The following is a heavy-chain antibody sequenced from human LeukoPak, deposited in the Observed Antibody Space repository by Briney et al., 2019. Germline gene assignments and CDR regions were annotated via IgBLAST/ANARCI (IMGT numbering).Heavy chain of an antibody. CDR1: GFTFSGHN. CDR3: ARGLYRYSSGWHFDY. D-gene: IGHD6-19*01. CDR2: ASISSGTI. Sequence: GSLRLSCAASGFTFSGHNMNWVRQAPGKGLEWISFASISSGTIYYADSVNGRFRISRDNAKNSLFLQMNSLRVEDTAVYYCARGLYRYSSGWHFDYWGQGILVTVSS. V-gene: IGHV3-48*04. J-gene: IGHJ4*02.